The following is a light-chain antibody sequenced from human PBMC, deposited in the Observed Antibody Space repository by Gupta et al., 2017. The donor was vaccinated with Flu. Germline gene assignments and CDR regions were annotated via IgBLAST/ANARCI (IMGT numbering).Light chain of an antibody. CDR2: SAS. CDR1: QDISNH. CDR3: QKYNTSPWT. J-gene: IGKJ1*01. V-gene: IGKV1-27*01. Sequence: DIQMTQSPSSLSASVGDRVTITCRASQDISNHLAWYQQKAGKTPKLLIYSASTLQLGVPSRFSGSGSGADFTLTISNLQTEDVATYYCQKYNTSPWTFGQGTKVEI.